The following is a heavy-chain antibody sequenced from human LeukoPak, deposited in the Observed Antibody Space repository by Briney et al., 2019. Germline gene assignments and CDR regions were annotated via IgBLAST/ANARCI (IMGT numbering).Heavy chain of an antibody. Sequence: SETLSLTCTVSGGSISGYYWSWIREPPGKGLEWIGNIYYSGSTNYNPSLKSRVTISVDTSRNQFSLKLSSVTAADTAVYYCANYHDYSNFQGAYYLDYWGQGTLVTVSS. J-gene: IGHJ4*02. D-gene: IGHD4-11*01. CDR2: IYYSGST. V-gene: IGHV4-59*08. CDR3: ANYHDYSNFQGAYYLDY. CDR1: GGSISGYY.